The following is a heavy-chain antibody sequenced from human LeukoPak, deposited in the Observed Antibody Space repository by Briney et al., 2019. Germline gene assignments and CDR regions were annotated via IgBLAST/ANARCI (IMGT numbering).Heavy chain of an antibody. CDR2: IRYDGSNK. J-gene: IGHJ4*02. V-gene: IGHV3-30*02. Sequence: GGSLRLSCAASGFTFSSYGMHWVRQAPGKGLEWVAFIRYDGSNKYYADSVKGRFTISRDNAKSSLYLQMNSLRAEDTAVYYCSAGYSSGWYSPIFDYWGQGTLVTVSS. CDR3: SAGYSSGWYSPIFDY. CDR1: GFTFSSYG. D-gene: IGHD6-19*01.